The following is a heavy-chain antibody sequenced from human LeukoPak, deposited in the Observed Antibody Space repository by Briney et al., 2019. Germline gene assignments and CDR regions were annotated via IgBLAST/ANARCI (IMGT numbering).Heavy chain of an antibody. D-gene: IGHD1-26*01. CDR3: ARAIVGATRGYDY. Sequence: SETLSLXCTVSGGSISGYYWSWIRQPPGKGLEWIGYIYYSGSTNYNPSLKSRVTISVDTSKNQFSLKLSSVTAADTAVYYCARAIVGATRGYDYWGQGTLVTVSS. CDR1: GGSISGYY. V-gene: IGHV4-59*01. CDR2: IYYSGST. J-gene: IGHJ4*02.